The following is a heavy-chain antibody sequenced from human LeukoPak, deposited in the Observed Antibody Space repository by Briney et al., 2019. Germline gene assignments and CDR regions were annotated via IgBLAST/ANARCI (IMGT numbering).Heavy chain of an antibody. J-gene: IGHJ4*02. Sequence: KPSETLSLTCAVSGGSISSSNCWSWVRQPPGKGLEWIGEIYHSRSTNYNPSLKSRVTISVDKSKNQFSLKLSSVTAADTAVYYCARGSTYYDILTGYSTGGYYFDYWGQGTLVTVSS. CDR2: IYHSRST. CDR1: GGSISSSNC. V-gene: IGHV4-4*02. CDR3: ARGSTYYDILTGYSTGGYYFDY. D-gene: IGHD3-9*01.